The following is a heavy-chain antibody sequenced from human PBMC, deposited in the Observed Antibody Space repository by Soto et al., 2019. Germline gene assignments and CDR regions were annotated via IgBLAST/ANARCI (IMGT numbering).Heavy chain of an antibody. Sequence: ASVKVSCKASGYTFTSYGISWVRQAPGQGLEWMGWISAYNGNTNYAQKLQGRVTMTTDTSTSTAYMELRSLRSDDTAVDYCARDSRAGAGPIYYYYGMDVWGQGTKVTVSS. D-gene: IGHD6-19*01. V-gene: IGHV1-18*04. J-gene: IGHJ6*02. CDR2: ISAYNGNT. CDR3: ARDSRAGAGPIYYYYGMDV. CDR1: GYTFTSYG.